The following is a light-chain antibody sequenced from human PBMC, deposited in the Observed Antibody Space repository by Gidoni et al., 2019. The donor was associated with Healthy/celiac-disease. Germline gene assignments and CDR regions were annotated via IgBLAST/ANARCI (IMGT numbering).Light chain of an antibody. J-gene: IGKJ4*01. V-gene: IGKV1-9*01. Sequence: IQLTQSPSFLSASVGDRVTITCRASQGISSYLAWYQQKPGKAPKLLIYAASTLQSGVPSRFSGSGSGTEFTRTISSLQPEDCATYYCQQLNSYPPHTFXGXTKVEIK. CDR2: AAS. CDR1: QGISSY. CDR3: QQLNSYPPHT.